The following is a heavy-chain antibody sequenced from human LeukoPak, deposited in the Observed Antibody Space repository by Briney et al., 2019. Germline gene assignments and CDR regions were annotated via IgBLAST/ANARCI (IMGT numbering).Heavy chain of an antibody. CDR2: IDPSDSYT. CDR3: ARLWGDYPDY. CDR1: GYSFTTYW. Sequence: GKSLKISCRGSGYSFTTYWIGWVRQMRGKGLEWMGRIDPSDSYTNYSPSFQGHVTISADKSITTAYLQWSSLKASDTAMYYCARLWGDYPDYWGQGTLVTVSS. D-gene: IGHD3-16*01. V-gene: IGHV5-10-1*01. J-gene: IGHJ4*02.